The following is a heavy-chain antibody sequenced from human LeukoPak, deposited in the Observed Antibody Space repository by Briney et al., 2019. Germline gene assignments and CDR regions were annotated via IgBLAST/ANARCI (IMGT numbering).Heavy chain of an antibody. D-gene: IGHD1-26*01. CDR1: GFTFSSYA. CDR2: ISSNGGST. V-gene: IGHV3-64*01. Sequence: GGSLRLSCAASGFTFSSYAMHCVRQGPGKGLEYVSGISSNGGSTYYANSVKGRFTISRDNSKNTLYLQMGSLRAEDMAVYYCARRGSYYGDSMDYWGQGTLLTVSS. J-gene: IGHJ4*02. CDR3: ARRGSYYGDSMDY.